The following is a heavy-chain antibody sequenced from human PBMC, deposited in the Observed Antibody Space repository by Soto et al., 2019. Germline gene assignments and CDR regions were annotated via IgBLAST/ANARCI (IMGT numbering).Heavy chain of an antibody. CDR1: GGSVSSGSYY. CDR2: IYYSWST. CDR3: ARERPSMYYDFWSGYFNSYGMDV. V-gene: IGHV4-61*01. D-gene: IGHD3-3*01. Sequence: QVQLQESGPGLVKPSETLSLTCTVSGGSVSSGSYYWSWIRQPPGKGLEWIGYIYYSWSTNYNPSLNSRVTISVDTSKNQFSLKLSSVTAADTAVYYCARERPSMYYDFWSGYFNSYGMDVWGQGTTVTVSS. J-gene: IGHJ6*02.